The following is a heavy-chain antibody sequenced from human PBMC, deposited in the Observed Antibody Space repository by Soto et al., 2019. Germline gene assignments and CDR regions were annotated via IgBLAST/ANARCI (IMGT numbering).Heavy chain of an antibody. CDR2: ISAYNGNT. CDR3: ARDLAVARGDV. CDR1: GYTFTSYG. D-gene: IGHD6-19*01. J-gene: IGHJ6*02. V-gene: IGHV1-18*01. Sequence: QVQLVQSGAEVKKPGASVKVSCKASGYTFTSYGISWVRQAPGQGLEWMGWISAYNGNTKYAQKHQGRVTMTTDTPTSPAYMELRSLRSDDAAVYCGARDLAVARGDVWGQGATVTVSS.